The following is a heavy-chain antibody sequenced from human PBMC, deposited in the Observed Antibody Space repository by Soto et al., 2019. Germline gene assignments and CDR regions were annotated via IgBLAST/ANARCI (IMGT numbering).Heavy chain of an antibody. CDR1: GFTFSNYA. Sequence: EEQLLESGGGLVQPGGSLRLSCAASGFTFSNYAMNWVRQAPGKGLEWVSLISNSGGRTYHADSVKFRFTISRDNSKNALFLQMNSLRGEDTAVYYCARGTARYYAMDVWGQGTAVTVSS. CDR2: ISNSGGRT. J-gene: IGHJ6*02. D-gene: IGHD1-1*01. V-gene: IGHV3-23*01. CDR3: ARGTARYYAMDV.